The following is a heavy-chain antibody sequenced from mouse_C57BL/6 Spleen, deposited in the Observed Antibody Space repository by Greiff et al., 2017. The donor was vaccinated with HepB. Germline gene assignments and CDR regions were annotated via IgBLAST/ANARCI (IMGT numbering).Heavy chain of an antibody. CDR1: GFTFSDYG. CDR3: ARHYYYGKNYAMDY. Sequence: EVQVVESGGGLVKPGGSLKLSCAASGFTFSDYGMHWVRQAPEKGLEWVAYISSGSSTIYYADTVKGRFTISRDNAKNTLFLQMTSLRSEDTAMYYCARHYYYGKNYAMDYWGQGTSVTVSS. CDR2: ISSGSSTI. V-gene: IGHV5-17*01. D-gene: IGHD1-1*01. J-gene: IGHJ4*01.